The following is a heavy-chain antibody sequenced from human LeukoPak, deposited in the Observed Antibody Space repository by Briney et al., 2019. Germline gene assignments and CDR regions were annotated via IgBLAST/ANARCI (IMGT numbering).Heavy chain of an antibody. CDR2: ISSSGSTI. CDR3: ARSLRPTDV. Sequence: GGSLRLSCAASGFTFSSYSMNWVRQAPGKGLEWVSYISSSGSTIYYADSVKGRFTISRDNAKNSLYLQMNSLRAEDTAVYYCARSLRPTDVWGKGTTVTVSS. CDR1: GFTFSSYS. V-gene: IGHV3-48*04. J-gene: IGHJ6*04. D-gene: IGHD3-3*01.